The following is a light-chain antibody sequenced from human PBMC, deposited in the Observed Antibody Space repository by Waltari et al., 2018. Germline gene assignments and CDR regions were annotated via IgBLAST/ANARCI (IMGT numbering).Light chain of an antibody. CDR1: QSISTY. CDR2: ASS. J-gene: IGKJ4*01. Sequence: DIQMTQSPSSLSASVGDRVTITCRASQSISTYLNWYQQIPGKAPKLLIYASSTVQSGVPSRFSGSGSGTDFTLTISSLQPEDFATYYCQQNYFTPITFGGGTKVEIE. V-gene: IGKV1-39*01. CDR3: QQNYFTPIT.